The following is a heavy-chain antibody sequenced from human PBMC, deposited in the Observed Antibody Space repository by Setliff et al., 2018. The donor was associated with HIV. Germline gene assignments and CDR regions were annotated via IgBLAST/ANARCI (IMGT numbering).Heavy chain of an antibody. CDR2: INGDESRT. V-gene: IGHV3-74*01. Sequence: GSLRLSCAASGFTFSSYWMHWVRQVPGKGLMWVSRINGDESRTDYADSVKGRFTISRDNSKNTLYLQMNSLRAEDTAVYYCAKDGFVTTGLPYYYYYMDVWGKGTTVTVSS. CDR1: GFTFSSYW. CDR3: AKDGFVTTGLPYYYYYMDV. D-gene: IGHD4-17*01. J-gene: IGHJ6*03.